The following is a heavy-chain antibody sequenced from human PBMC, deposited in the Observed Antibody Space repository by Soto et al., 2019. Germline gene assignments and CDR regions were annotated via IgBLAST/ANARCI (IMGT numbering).Heavy chain of an antibody. J-gene: IGHJ3*02. D-gene: IGHD6-13*01. V-gene: IGHV3-30-3*01. Sequence: GGTLRLSCAASGFTFSSYAMHWVRQAPGKGLEWVAVISYDGSNKYYADSVKGRFTISRDNSKNTLYLQMNSLRAEDTAVYYCARDTAAAGNAFDIWGQGTMVTVSS. CDR2: ISYDGSNK. CDR1: GFTFSSYA. CDR3: ARDTAAAGNAFDI.